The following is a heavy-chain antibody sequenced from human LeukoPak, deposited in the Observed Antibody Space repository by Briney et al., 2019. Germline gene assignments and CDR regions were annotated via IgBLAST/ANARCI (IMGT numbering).Heavy chain of an antibody. CDR1: GGTFSSYA. J-gene: IGHJ4*02. CDR2: IIPIFGTA. Sequence: SVKVSCKASGGTFSSYAISWVRQAPGQGLEWMGGIIPIFGTANYAQKFQGRVTITADESTSTAYMELSSLRSEDTAVYYCARGGDGYNYEGDYWGQGTLVTVSS. D-gene: IGHD5-24*01. V-gene: IGHV1-69*13. CDR3: ARGGDGYNYEGDY.